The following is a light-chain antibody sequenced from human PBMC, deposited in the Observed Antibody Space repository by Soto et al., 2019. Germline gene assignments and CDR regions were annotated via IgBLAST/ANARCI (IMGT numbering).Light chain of an antibody. CDR2: GSS. CDR1: QSVSSSY. Sequence: ETVLTQSPGTLSLSPGDRATLSCRTSQSVSSSYLAWYQQKPGQAPRLLIYGSSTRATGIPDRFSGSGSGTDFTLTISRLEPEDFAVYYCQQYGDSPRTFGQGTKVDIK. CDR3: QQYGDSPRT. J-gene: IGKJ1*01. V-gene: IGKV3-20*01.